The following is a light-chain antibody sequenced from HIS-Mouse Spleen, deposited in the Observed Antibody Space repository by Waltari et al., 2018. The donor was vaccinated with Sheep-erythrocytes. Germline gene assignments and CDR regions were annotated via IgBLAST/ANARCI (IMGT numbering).Light chain of an antibody. CDR3: SSYTSSSTWV. Sequence: QPASVSGSPGQSITISCTGTSSDVGGYNYVSWYQQHPGKAPKLMIYDVSNRPSGVSNRFSGSKSGNTASLTISGLQAEDEADYYCSSYTSSSTWVFGGGTKPTVL. CDR2: DVS. J-gene: IGLJ3*02. V-gene: IGLV2-14*03. CDR1: SSDVGGYNY.